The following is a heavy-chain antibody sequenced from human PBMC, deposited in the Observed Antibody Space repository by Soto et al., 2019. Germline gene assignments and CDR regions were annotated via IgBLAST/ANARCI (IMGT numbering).Heavy chain of an antibody. CDR2: IYSGGST. Sequence: EVQLVETGGGLIQPGGSLRLSCAASGFTVSSNYMSWVRQDPGKGLEWVSVIYSGGSTYYADSVKGRFTISRDNSKNPLYLQMNSLRAEDTAVYYCARVSGMAAAGTWYYGMDVWGQGTTVTVSS. CDR1: GFTVSSNY. J-gene: IGHJ6*02. CDR3: ARVSGMAAAGTWYYGMDV. V-gene: IGHV3-53*02. D-gene: IGHD6-13*01.